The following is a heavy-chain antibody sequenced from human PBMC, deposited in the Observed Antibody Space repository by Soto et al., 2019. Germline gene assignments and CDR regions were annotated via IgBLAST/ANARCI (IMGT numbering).Heavy chain of an antibody. CDR1: GGSISSYY. V-gene: IGHV4-59*01. D-gene: IGHD3-9*01. J-gene: IGHJ4*02. Sequence: SETLSLTCTVSGGSISSYYWSWIRQPPGKGLEWIGYIYNTASTNYNPSLKSRVTISVDTSKNQFSLKLRSVTAADTAVYYCARGMAEEQIFYYFDYWGQGALVTVSS. CDR3: ARGMAEEQIFYYFDY. CDR2: IYNTAST.